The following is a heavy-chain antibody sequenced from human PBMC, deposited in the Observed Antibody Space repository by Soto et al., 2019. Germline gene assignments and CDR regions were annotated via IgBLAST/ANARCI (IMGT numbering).Heavy chain of an antibody. CDR2: IFSNDEK. V-gene: IGHV2-26*01. CDR1: GFSLSNARMG. J-gene: IGHJ6*02. CDR3: VRMPIPATYYDFWSGYSYYYYGMDV. Sequence: GSGPTLVNPTETLTLTCTVSGFSLSNARMGVSWIRQPPGKALEWLAHIFSNDEKSYSTSLKSRLTISKDTSKSQVVLTMTNMDPVDTATYYCVRMPIPATYYDFWSGYSYYYYGMDVWGQGTTVTVSS. D-gene: IGHD3-3*01.